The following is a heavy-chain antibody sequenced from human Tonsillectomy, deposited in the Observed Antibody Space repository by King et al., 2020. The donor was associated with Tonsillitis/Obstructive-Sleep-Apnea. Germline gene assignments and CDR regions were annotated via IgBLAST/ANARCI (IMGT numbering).Heavy chain of an antibody. V-gene: IGHV3-30*01. CDR1: GFALSNFA. J-gene: IGHJ4*02. CDR3: ARDPLETYGSGSFQIDY. D-gene: IGHD3-10*01. CDR2: ISYDGSNK. Sequence: VQLVESGGGVVQPGRSLRLSCAASGFALSNFAVHWVRQAPGKGLEWGAVISYDGSNKYYADSVRGRFTLSQDNSKNTVFLQMNPVRGEDTAVYYCARDPLETYGSGSFQIDYWGQGTLVTVSS.